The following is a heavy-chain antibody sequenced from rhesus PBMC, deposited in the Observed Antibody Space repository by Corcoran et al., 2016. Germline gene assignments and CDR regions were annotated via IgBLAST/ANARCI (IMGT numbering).Heavy chain of an antibody. V-gene: IGHV4-76*01. J-gene: IGHJ4*01. CDR2: IYGRKGST. CDR1: GGSISGGYD. D-gene: IGHD4-23*01. Sequence: QVQLQESGPGLVKPSETLSLTCAVSGGSISGGYDGSWIRQPPGKGLEWIGYIYGRKGSTNYNPSLKNRVTISKDTSKNQFSLKLSSVTAADTAVYYCARQRGYSNYFVDYWGQGVLVTVSS. CDR3: ARQRGYSNYFVDY.